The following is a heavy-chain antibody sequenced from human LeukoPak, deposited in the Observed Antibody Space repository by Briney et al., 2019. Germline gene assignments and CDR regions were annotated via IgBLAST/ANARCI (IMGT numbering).Heavy chain of an antibody. CDR2: ISSSSRYI. V-gene: IGHV3-21*01. Sequence: PGGSLRLSCAASGFTFSSYGMHWVRQAPGKGLEWVSSISSSSRYIYYADSVKGRFTISRDNAKNSLYLQMNSLRAEDTAVYYCARETSAYDFDYWGQGALVTVSS. D-gene: IGHD5-12*01. CDR3: ARETSAYDFDY. J-gene: IGHJ4*02. CDR1: GFTFSSYG.